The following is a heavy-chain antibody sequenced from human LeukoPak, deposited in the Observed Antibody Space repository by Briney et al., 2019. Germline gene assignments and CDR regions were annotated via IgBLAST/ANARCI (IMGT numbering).Heavy chain of an antibody. Sequence: PGGSLRLSCAASGFTFSSCAMHWVRQAPGKGLEWVAVISYDGSNKYYADSVKGRFTISRDNSKNTLYLQMNSLRAEDTAVYYCASPLGGSYYKNGYFDYWGQGTLVTVSS. CDR1: GFTFSSCA. D-gene: IGHD1-26*01. CDR3: ASPLGGSYYKNGYFDY. J-gene: IGHJ4*02. V-gene: IGHV3-30-3*01. CDR2: ISYDGSNK.